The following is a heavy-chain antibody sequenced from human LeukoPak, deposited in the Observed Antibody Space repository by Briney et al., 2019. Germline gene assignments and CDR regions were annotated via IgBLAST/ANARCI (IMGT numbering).Heavy chain of an antibody. J-gene: IGHJ5*02. D-gene: IGHD5-18*01. CDR3: ARGGGGYSYGYNWFDP. CDR2: ISSSGSTI. CDR1: GFTFSSYE. V-gene: IGHV3-48*03. Sequence: GGSLRLSCAASGFTFSSYEMNWVRQAQGKGLEWVSYISSSGSTIYYADSVKGRFTISRDNAKNSLYLQMNSLRAEDTAVYYCARGGGGYSYGYNWFDPWGQGTLVTVSS.